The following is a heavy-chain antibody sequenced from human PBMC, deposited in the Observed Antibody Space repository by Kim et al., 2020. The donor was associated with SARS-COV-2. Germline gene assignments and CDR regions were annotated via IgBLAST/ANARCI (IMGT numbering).Heavy chain of an antibody. J-gene: IGHJ4*01. CDR2: IWNDGSSK. D-gene: IGHD3-3*01. CDR1: GFTFSSYG. Sequence: GGSLRLSCAASGFTFSSYGMHWVRQAPGKGLEWVSVIWNDGSSKYYADSVKGRFTISRDDSKNTLYLQMNSLRAEDTAVYYCAKDQNKAVSGQRFYFYY. CDR3: AKDQNKAVSGQRFYFYY. V-gene: IGHV3-33*06.